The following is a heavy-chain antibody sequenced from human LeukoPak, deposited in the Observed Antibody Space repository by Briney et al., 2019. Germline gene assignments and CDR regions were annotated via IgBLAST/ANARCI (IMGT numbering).Heavy chain of an antibody. CDR1: GFTFSSYS. D-gene: IGHD6-19*01. CDR2: ISSTSSYI. J-gene: IGHJ4*02. Sequence: GGSLRLSCAASGFTFSSYSMHWVRQAPGKGLEWVSYISSTSSYINYADSVKGRFTISRDNAKNSLFLQMNSLRAEDTAVYYCARVSQWLVPYWGQGTLVTVSS. CDR3: ARVSQWLVPY. V-gene: IGHV3-21*05.